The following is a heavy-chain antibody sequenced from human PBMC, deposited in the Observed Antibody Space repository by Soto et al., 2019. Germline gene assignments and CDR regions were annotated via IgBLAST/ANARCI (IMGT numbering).Heavy chain of an antibody. J-gene: IGHJ4*02. D-gene: IGHD3-22*01. CDR3: ARVGGRIDYYDSSGDFDY. CDR1: GYSISSGYY. Sequence: SETLSLTCAVSGYSISSGYYWGWIRQPPGKGLEWIGSIYHSGSTYYNPSLKSRVTISVDTSKNQFSLKLSSVTAADTAVYYCARVGGRIDYYDSSGDFDYWGQGTLVTVSS. CDR2: IYHSGST. V-gene: IGHV4-38-2*01.